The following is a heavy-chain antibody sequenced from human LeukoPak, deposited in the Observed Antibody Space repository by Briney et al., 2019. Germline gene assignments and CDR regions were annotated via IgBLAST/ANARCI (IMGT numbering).Heavy chain of an antibody. CDR2: MNPNSGNT. J-gene: IGHJ4*02. CDR1: GYTFTSYD. V-gene: IGHV1-8*01. Sequence: GASVKVSCKASGYTFTSYDINWVRQATGQGLEWMGWMNPNSGNTGYAQKFQGRVTMTRNTSISTAYMELSSLRSEDTAVYYCARGLLRYFDWLSPADYWGQGTLVTVSS. CDR3: ARGLLRYFDWLSPADY. D-gene: IGHD3-9*01.